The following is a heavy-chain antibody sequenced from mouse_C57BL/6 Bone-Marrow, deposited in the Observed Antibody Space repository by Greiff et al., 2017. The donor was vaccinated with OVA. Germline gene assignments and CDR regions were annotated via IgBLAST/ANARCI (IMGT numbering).Heavy chain of an antibody. Sequence: VQLQQSGTVLARPGASVKMSCKTSGYTFTSYWMHWVKQRPGQGLEWIGAIYPGNSDTSYNQKFKGKAKLTAVTSASTAYMELSSLTNEDSAVYYCTRAFITTVVATGHFDYWGQGTTLTVSS. V-gene: IGHV1-5*01. D-gene: IGHD1-1*01. CDR1: GYTFTSYW. CDR3: TRAFITTVVATGHFDY. J-gene: IGHJ2*01. CDR2: IYPGNSDT.